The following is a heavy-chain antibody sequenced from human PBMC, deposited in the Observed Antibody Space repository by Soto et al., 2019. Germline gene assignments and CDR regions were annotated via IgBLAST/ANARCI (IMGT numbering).Heavy chain of an antibody. D-gene: IGHD3-9*01. V-gene: IGHV1-69*01. CDR3: ARDQSRYADFDYYYYYGMDV. CDR2: IIPIFGTA. J-gene: IGHJ6*02. Sequence: QVQLVQSGAEVKKPGSSVKVSCKASGGTFSSYAISWVRQAPGQGLEWMGGIIPIFGTANYAQKFQGRVTITADESTSTAYMELSSLRSEDTAVYYCARDQSRYADFDYYYYYGMDVWGQGTTVTVSS. CDR1: GGTFSSYA.